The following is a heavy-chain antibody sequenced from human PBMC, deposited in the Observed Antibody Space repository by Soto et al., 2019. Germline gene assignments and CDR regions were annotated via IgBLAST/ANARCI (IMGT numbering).Heavy chain of an antibody. D-gene: IGHD3-3*01. CDR3: ASPFPHYDSWSGRSPPYAFDI. CDR2: IYYSGNT. J-gene: IGHJ3*02. V-gene: IGHV4-30-4*01. Sequence: QVQLQESGPGLVKPSQTLSLTCTVSGGSISSGDYYWSWIRQPPGKGLEWIGYIYYSGNTYYSPSLKSRVTISIDTSKNQFSLKLSSVTAADTAVYYCASPFPHYDSWSGRSPPYAFDIWGRGTMVTVSS. CDR1: GGSISSGDYY.